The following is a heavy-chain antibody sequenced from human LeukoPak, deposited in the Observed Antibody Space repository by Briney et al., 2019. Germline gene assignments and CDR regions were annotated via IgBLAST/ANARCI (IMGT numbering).Heavy chain of an antibody. CDR1: GGSFSGYY. CDR2: INHGGST. V-gene: IGHV4-34*01. Sequence: SETLSLTCAVYGGSFSGYYWSWIRQPPGEGLEWIGEINHGGSTNYNPSLKSRVTISVDTSKNQFSLKLSSVTAADTAVYYCARAHVLRYFDWLSPEGHWFDPWGQGTLVTVSS. CDR3: ARAHVLRYFDWLSPEGHWFDP. D-gene: IGHD3-9*01. J-gene: IGHJ5*02.